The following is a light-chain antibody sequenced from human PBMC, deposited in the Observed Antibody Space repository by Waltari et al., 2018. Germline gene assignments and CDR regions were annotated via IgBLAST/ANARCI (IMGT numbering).Light chain of an antibody. V-gene: IGKV3-11*01. J-gene: IGKJ4*01. Sequence: EIVLTQSPGTLSLSPGERATLSCRTSQSVTSYLVWYQQKPGQPPRLLIYDTSNRATGIPSRFTGSGSGTDFTLTISSLEPEDFAVYYCQYRTNWPLTFGGGTKVEMK. CDR1: QSVTSY. CDR3: QYRTNWPLT. CDR2: DTS.